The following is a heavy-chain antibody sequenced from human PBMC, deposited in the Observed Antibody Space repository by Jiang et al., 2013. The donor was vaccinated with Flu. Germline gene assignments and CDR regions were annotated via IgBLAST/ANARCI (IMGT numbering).Heavy chain of an antibody. CDR3: ARDGRSSWGRYWYFDL. D-gene: IGHD6-13*01. J-gene: IGHJ2*01. CDR2: IYYSGST. CDR1: GGSISSGGYY. V-gene: IGHV4-31*03. Sequence: GPGLVKPSQTLSLTCTVSGGSISSGGYYWSWIRQHPGKGLEWIGYIYYSGSTYYNPSLKSRVTISVDTSKNQFSLKLSSVTAADTAVYYCARDGRSSWGRYWYFDLWGRGTLVTVSS.